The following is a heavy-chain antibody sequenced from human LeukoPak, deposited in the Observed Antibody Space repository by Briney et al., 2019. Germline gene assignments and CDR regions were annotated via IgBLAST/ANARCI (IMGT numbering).Heavy chain of an antibody. CDR1: GFTFDDYA. CDR2: ISWNSGSI. D-gene: IGHD4-17*01. V-gene: IGHV3-9*01. Sequence: GRSLRLSCAASGFTFDDYAMHWVRQAPGKGLEWVSGISWNSGSIGYADSVKGRFTISRDNAKNSLYLQMNSLRAEDTALYYCARGATVTINLPFDYWGQGTLVTVSS. CDR3: ARGATVTINLPFDY. J-gene: IGHJ4*02.